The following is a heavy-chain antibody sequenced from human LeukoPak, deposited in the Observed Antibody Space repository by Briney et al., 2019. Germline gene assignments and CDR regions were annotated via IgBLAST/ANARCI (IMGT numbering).Heavy chain of an antibody. Sequence: SVTLSLTCALYGGSFSGYYWSWIRQPPGKGLEWFGEINHSGSTNYNPSLKSRVTISVDTSKNQFSLKLSSVTAADTAVYYCARVRAAAVRFDYWGQGTLVTVSS. J-gene: IGHJ4*02. CDR2: INHSGST. D-gene: IGHD6-13*01. CDR1: GGSFSGYY. V-gene: IGHV4-34*01. CDR3: ARVRAAAVRFDY.